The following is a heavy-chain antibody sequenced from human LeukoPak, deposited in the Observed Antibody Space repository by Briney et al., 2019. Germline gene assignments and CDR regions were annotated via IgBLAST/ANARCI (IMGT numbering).Heavy chain of an antibody. Sequence: SETLSLTCTVSGASISTSTYYWGWVRQPPGKGLEWIGNIYYSGTTYYNPSLKSRVTISEDTSRNVFSLMLSSVTAADTAIYFCARQVSDYYYHYMDVWGEGTTVIVSS. CDR2: IYYSGTT. J-gene: IGHJ6*03. CDR3: ARQVSDYYYHYMDV. CDR1: GASISTSTYY. V-gene: IGHV4-39*01.